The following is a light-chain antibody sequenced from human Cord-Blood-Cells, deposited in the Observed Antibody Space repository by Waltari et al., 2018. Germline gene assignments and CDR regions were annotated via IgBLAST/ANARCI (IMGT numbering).Light chain of an antibody. CDR1: QSVLYSSNNKNY. CDR3: QQYYSTWT. CDR2: WAS. J-gene: IGKJ1*01. V-gene: IGKV4-1*01. Sequence: DIVMTQSPDSLAVSLGARATINCKSSQSVLYSSNNKNYLAWYQQKPGQPPKLLIYWASTRESGVPDRFSGSGSGTGFTLTISSLQAEDVAVYYCQQYYSTWTFGQGTKVEIK.